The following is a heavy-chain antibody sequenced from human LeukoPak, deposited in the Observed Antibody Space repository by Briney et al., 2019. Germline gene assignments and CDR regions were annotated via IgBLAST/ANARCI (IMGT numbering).Heavy chain of an antibody. V-gene: IGHV4-59*12. CDR1: GGSISSYL. Sequence: SETLSLTCTVSGGSISSYLWRWIRQPPAKGLGWVGYIYYSGSTNYNPTLKSRVTISVDTSKNQFSLKLSSVTAADTAGYYCARENSSSPETDAFDSWGQGTMVTVSA. CDR2: IYYSGST. CDR3: ARENSSSPETDAFDS. D-gene: IGHD6-6*01. J-gene: IGHJ3*02.